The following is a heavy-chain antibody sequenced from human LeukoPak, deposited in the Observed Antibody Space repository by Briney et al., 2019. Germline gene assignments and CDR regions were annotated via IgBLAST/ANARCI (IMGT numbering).Heavy chain of an antibody. CDR2: ISDSGDNT. Sequence: GGSLRLSCAASGFTFNGYAMNWVRQAPGKGLEWVSAISDSGDNTYYADSVRGRFTISRDNSMNTLYLQMNTLRAEDTAVYYCAKGGKWDVTPFDYWGQGTLVTVS. J-gene: IGHJ4*02. D-gene: IGHD1-26*01. CDR1: GFTFNGYA. V-gene: IGHV3-23*01. CDR3: AKGGKWDVTPFDY.